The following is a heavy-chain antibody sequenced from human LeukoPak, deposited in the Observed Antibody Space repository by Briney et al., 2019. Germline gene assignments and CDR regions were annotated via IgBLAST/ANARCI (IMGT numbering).Heavy chain of an antibody. Sequence: GESLRLSCAASGFIFSSYWMHWVRQAPGKGLFWVARLNNDGTDTYYADSVKGRFAISRDNAKNTVYLQMNSLTAEDTAVYYCARGPSENNGDVANWGQGTLVTVSS. CDR2: LNNDGTDT. J-gene: IGHJ4*02. CDR1: GFIFSSYW. D-gene: IGHD1-14*01. V-gene: IGHV3-74*01. CDR3: ARGPSENNGDVAN.